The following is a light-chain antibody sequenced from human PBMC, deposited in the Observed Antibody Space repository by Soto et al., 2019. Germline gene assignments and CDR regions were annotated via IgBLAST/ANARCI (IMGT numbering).Light chain of an antibody. CDR1: SSDVGGYNY. CDR3: SSYTSSISYV. Sequence: QSVLTRPDSVSGAPGQPITISCTGTSSDVGGYNYVSWYQQHPGKAPKLMIYEVSNRPSGVSNRFSGSKSGNTASLTISGLHAEDEADYYCSSYTSSISYVFGTGTKVTVL. V-gene: IGLV2-14*01. CDR2: EVS. J-gene: IGLJ1*01.